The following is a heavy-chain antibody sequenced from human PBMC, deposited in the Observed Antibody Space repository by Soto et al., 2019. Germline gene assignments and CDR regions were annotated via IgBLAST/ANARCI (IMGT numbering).Heavy chain of an antibody. CDR1: GFTFSTYS. CDR2: IGTRSDI. Sequence: EVQLVESGGGLVKPGGSLRLSCVASGFTFSTYSMNWVRQAPGTGLEWVSTIGTRSDIYYAESVKGRFTISRDNAKNSLSLQMNSMRVEDTAVYYCAREETAWPLAYGLDVWGQGTAVTVSS. D-gene: IGHD2-21*02. V-gene: IGHV3-21*02. J-gene: IGHJ6*02. CDR3: AREETAWPLAYGLDV.